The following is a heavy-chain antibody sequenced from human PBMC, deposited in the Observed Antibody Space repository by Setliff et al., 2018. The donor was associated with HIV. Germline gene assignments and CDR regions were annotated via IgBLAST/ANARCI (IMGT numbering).Heavy chain of an antibody. J-gene: IGHJ4*01. CDR3: ASFYGDYGY. D-gene: IGHD3-10*01. CDR1: GFTFWSHS. Sequence: GESLKISCAASGFTFWSHSMLWVRQAPGKGLQWVAYISRGGDSIFYEDSVKGRFTISRDNANNLLFLQMNNLRDEDTAVYYCASFYGDYGYWGHGTQVTVSS. CDR2: ISRGGDSI. V-gene: IGHV3-48*02.